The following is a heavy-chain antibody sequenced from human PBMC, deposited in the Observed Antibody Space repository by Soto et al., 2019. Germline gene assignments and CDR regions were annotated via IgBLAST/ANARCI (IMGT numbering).Heavy chain of an antibody. CDR1: GFTFDDYT. V-gene: IGHV3-43*01. CDR2: ISWDGGST. CDR3: AKDMSYYDSSGYPRDYGMDV. D-gene: IGHD3-22*01. J-gene: IGHJ6*02. Sequence: LRLSCAASGFTFDDYTMHWVRQAPGKGLEWVSLISWDGGSTYYADSVKGRFTISRDNSKNSLYLQMNSLRTEDTALYYCAKDMSYYDSSGYPRDYGMDVWGQGTTVTVSS.